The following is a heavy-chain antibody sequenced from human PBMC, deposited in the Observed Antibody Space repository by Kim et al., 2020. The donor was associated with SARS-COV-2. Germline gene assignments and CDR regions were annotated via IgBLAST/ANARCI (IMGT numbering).Heavy chain of an antibody. D-gene: IGHD2-15*01. CDR3: AATTVVNESPDY. Sequence: NYAQKFQERVTIPRDMSTSTAYMELSSLRSEDTAVYYCAATTVVNESPDYWGQGTLVTVSS. J-gene: IGHJ4*02. V-gene: IGHV1-58*01.